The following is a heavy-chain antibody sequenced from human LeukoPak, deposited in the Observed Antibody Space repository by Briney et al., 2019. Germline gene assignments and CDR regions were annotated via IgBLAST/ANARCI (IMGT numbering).Heavy chain of an antibody. J-gene: IGHJ4*02. D-gene: IGHD2-2*01. V-gene: IGHV3-15*01. CDR2: IKSKSDGGTT. CDR1: GFTFSNAW. Sequence: GGSLRLSCAASGFTFSNAWMSWVRQAPGKGLEWVGRIKSKSDGGTTEYAAPVKGRVTISRDDSENTLYLQMNSLRAEDTAVYYCAKLGSGTDPAAYYFDYWGQGTLVTVSS. CDR3: AKLGSGTDPAAYYFDY.